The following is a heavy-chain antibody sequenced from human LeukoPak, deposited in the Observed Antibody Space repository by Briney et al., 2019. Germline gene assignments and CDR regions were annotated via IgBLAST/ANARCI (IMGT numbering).Heavy chain of an antibody. CDR1: GFTFSSYG. V-gene: IGHV3-30*03. Sequence: GGSLRLSCAASGFTFSSYGMHWVRQAPGKGLEWVAVISYDGSNKYYADSVKGRFTISRDNSKNTVYLQVNSLRDEDTAVYYCARDLEAANTYYFDYWGQGTMVTVSS. D-gene: IGHD6-13*01. CDR3: ARDLEAANTYYFDY. J-gene: IGHJ4*02. CDR2: ISYDGSNK.